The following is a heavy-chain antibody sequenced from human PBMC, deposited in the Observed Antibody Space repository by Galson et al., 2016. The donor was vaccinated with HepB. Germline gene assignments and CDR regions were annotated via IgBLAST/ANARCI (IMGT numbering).Heavy chain of an antibody. CDR3: ARSPILEETDVVRIHFGN. D-gene: IGHD5-18*01. CDR1: GGSITSSNW. V-gene: IGHV4-4*02. Sequence: SETLSLTCAVSGGSITSSNWWSWVRQSPGKGLEWIGEIFHNGDTTYNPTLKRRVTLSLEKSRNQFSLKVKSVTAADTAVYYCARSPILEETDVVRIHFGNWGQGTPVTVSS. J-gene: IGHJ4*02. CDR2: IFHNGDT.